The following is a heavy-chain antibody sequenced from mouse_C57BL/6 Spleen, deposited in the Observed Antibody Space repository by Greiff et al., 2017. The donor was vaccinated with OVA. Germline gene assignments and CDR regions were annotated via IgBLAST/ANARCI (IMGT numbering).Heavy chain of an antibody. J-gene: IGHJ2*01. Sequence: VQLQQSGAELVKPGASVKLSCKASGYTFTSYWLQWVKQRPGQGLEWIGEIDPSDSYTNYNQKFKGKATLTVDTSSSTAYMQLSSLTSEDSAVYYYARDSSGYYFDYWGQGTTLTVSS. CDR1: GYTFTSYW. CDR3: ARDSSGYYFDY. D-gene: IGHD3-2*02. V-gene: IGHV1-50*01. CDR2: IDPSDSYT.